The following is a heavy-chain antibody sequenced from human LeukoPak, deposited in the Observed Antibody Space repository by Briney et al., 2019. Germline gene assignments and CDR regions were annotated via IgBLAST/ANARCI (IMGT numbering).Heavy chain of an antibody. V-gene: IGHV3-21*01. CDR3: AKASRRHCGTTLCYTLDY. CDR2: ISSSSSYI. D-gene: IGHD2-2*02. J-gene: IGHJ4*02. CDR1: GFTFSSYS. Sequence: GGSLRLSCAASGFTFSSYSMNWVRQAPGKGLEWVSSISSSSSYIYYADSVKGRFTISRDNAKNSLYLQMNSLRAEDTAVYYCAKASRRHCGTTLCYTLDYWGQGTLVTVSS.